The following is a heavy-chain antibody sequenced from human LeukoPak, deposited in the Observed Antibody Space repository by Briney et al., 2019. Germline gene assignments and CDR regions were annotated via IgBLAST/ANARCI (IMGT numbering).Heavy chain of an antibody. CDR2: INHSGST. D-gene: IGHD6-19*01. V-gene: IGHV4-34*01. J-gene: IGHJ4*02. CDR1: GGSFSGYY. Sequence: PSETLSLTCAVYGGSFSGYYWSWIRQLPGKGLEWIGEINHSGSTNYNPSLKSRVTISVDTSKNQFSLKLSSVTAADTAVYYCARAVGTSVAYLGYWGQGTLVTVSS. CDR3: ARAVGTSVAYLGY.